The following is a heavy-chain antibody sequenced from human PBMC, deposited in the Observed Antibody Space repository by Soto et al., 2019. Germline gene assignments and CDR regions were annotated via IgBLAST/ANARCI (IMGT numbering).Heavy chain of an antibody. Sequence: EVQLLESGGGLVQPGGSLRLSCVASGFTFSGNVMSWVRQAPGKGLEWISIISGSGGSTYYADSVKGRFTISRDNSNNTLYLQMHSLTAADTSVYHCANNGVGSDRYSSVADNWFDPWGQGALVTVSS. V-gene: IGHV3-23*01. CDR2: ISGSGGST. CDR3: ANNGVGSDRYSSVADNWFDP. J-gene: IGHJ5*02. D-gene: IGHD2-21*02. CDR1: GFTFSGNV.